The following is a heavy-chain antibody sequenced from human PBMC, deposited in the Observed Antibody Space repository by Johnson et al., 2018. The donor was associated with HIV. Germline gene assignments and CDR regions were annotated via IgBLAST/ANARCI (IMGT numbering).Heavy chain of an antibody. CDR1: GFTFSSYD. V-gene: IGHV3-13*01. D-gene: IGHD3-22*01. Sequence: VQLVESGGGVVQPGRSLRLSCAASGFTFSSYDMHWVRQATGKGLEWVSAIGTAGDTYYPGSVTGRFTISRENAKNSLYLQMNSLRPEDTAVYYCSSPWYYDMYAFDIWGQGTLVTVSS. CDR3: SSPWYYDMYAFDI. CDR2: IGTAGDT. J-gene: IGHJ3*02.